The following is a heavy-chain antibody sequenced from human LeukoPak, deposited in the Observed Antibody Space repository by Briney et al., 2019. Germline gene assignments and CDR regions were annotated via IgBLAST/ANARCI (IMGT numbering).Heavy chain of an antibody. Sequence: FXSYGISWVRQAPGQGXEWMGWISAYNGNTNYAQKLQGRVTMTTDTSTSTAYMELRSLRSDDTAVCYCARVTANTFDYWGQGTLVTVSS. D-gene: IGHD5-18*01. V-gene: IGHV1-18*01. J-gene: IGHJ4*02. CDR2: ISAYNGNT. CDR1: FXSYG. CDR3: ARVTANTFDY.